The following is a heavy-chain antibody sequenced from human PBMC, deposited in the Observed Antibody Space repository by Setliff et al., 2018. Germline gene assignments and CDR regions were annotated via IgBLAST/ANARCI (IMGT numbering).Heavy chain of an antibody. CDR2: INHSGSP. V-gene: IGHV4-34*01. D-gene: IGHD6-6*01. CDR3: ARGRNIAARLLDS. J-gene: IGHJ4*02. Sequence: PSETLSLTCAASGGTFTYYYWTWIRQSPGKGLEWIGEINHSGSPNYNPSLKNRVTISIDTSRNQFSLKLNSMTTADTAVYYCARGRNIAARLLDSWGQGTLGTVSS. CDR1: GGTFTYYY.